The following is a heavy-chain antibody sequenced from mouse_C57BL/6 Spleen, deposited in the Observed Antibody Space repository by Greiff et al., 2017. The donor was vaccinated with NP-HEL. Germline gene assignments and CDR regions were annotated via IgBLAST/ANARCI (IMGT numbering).Heavy chain of an antibody. J-gene: IGHJ4*01. CDR1: GYTFTDYY. V-gene: IGHV1-76*01. D-gene: IGHD2-10*01. CDR3: ARRGAYLGDYYAMDY. Sequence: VKLQQSGAELVRPGASVKLSCKASGYTFTDYYINWVKQRPGQGLEWIARIYPGSGNTYYNEKFKGKATLTAEKSSSTAYMQLSSLTSEDSAVYFCARRGAYLGDYYAMDYWGQGTSVTVSS. CDR2: IYPGSGNT.